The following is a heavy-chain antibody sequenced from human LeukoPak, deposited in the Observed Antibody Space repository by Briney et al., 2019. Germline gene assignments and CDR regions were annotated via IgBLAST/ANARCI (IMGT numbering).Heavy chain of an antibody. D-gene: IGHD1-26*01. V-gene: IGHV3-23*01. Sequence: WGSLRLSGAGSGITLSDYGMNWVRQAPGKGLEWVAGMSGSGGGTNYADSVKGRFTVSRDNSKNTVYLQMKSLRAEDTAVYFCAKRGLVIRVILVGFYKEDYYLDPWGQGDLVTVSS. J-gene: IGHJ5*02. CDR1: GITLSDYG. CDR2: MSGSGGGT. CDR3: AKRGLVIRVILVGFYKEDYYLDP.